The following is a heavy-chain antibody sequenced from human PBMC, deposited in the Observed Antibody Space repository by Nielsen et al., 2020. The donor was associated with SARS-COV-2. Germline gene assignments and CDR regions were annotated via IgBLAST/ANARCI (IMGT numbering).Heavy chain of an antibody. J-gene: IGHJ3*02. CDR1: GFTFNIYA. CDR3: AKYLRSDYRSWPFDI. CDR2: ISASGGST. D-gene: IGHD4-11*01. Sequence: GESLKISCIASGFTFNIYAMAWVRRTPGRGLQWVSGISASGGSTYYTDSVKGRFTISRDNPKNTLYLQMNSLRTEDTAAYYCAKYLRSDYRSWPFDIWGQGTMVTVSS. V-gene: IGHV3-23*01.